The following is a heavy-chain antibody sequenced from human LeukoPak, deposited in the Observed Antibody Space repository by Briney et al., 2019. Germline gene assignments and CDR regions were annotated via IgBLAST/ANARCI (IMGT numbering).Heavy chain of an antibody. CDR1: GGSFSGYY. J-gene: IGHJ4*02. Sequence: SETLSLTCAVYGGSFSGYYWSWIRQPPGKGLEWLGEINHSGSTNYNPSLKSRVTISVDTSKNQFSLKLSSVTAADTAVYYCASSRIAAAGGFDYWGQGTLVTVSS. V-gene: IGHV4-34*01. CDR2: INHSGST. D-gene: IGHD6-13*01. CDR3: ASSRIAAAGGFDY.